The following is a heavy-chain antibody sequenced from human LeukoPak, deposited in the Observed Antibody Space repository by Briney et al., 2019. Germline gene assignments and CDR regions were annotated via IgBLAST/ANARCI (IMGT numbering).Heavy chain of an antibody. CDR1: LLTFSHYS. CDR2: ISYYGCNK. V-gene: IGHV3-30*18. Sequence: GGGLPLSRPASLLTFSHYSMKWVRQAPATGLEGVAVISYYGCNKYYPHSVKGRFTISRDNCQDSLYVLINSLRSDYAGVHYCSNLPLWGQGTLVTASS. J-gene: IGHJ4*02. CDR3: SNLPL.